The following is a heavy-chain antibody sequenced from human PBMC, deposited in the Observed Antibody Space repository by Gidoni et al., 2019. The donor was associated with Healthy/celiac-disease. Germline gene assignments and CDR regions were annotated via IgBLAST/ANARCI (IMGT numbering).Heavy chain of an antibody. V-gene: IGHV3-15*01. J-gene: IGHJ2*01. CDR1: GFTFSNAW. Sequence: EVQLVESGGGLVKPGGSLRLSCAASGFTFSNAWMSWVRQAPGKGLEWVGRIRSRTDSGTTDYAAPVKGRFTISRDDSKNTLYLQMNSLKTEDTAVYYCTGRGSYCFWGDLWGRGTLVTVSS. CDR3: TGRGSYCFWGDL. D-gene: IGHD1-26*01. CDR2: IRSRTDSGTT.